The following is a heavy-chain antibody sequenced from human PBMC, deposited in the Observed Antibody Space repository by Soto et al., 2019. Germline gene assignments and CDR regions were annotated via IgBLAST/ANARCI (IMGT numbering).Heavy chain of an antibody. J-gene: IGHJ4*02. V-gene: IGHV3-30*18. CDR3: AKVAGGRYYLFDC. CDR1: GFTFSSYG. D-gene: IGHD1-26*01. Sequence: QVQLVESGGGVVQPGRSLRLSCAASGFTFSSYGMHWVRQAPGKGLERVAVISYDGSNKYYADSVMGRFTISRDNSKNTLYLQMNSLRAEDTAVYYCAKVAGGRYYLFDCWCQGTLVAVSS. CDR2: ISYDGSNK.